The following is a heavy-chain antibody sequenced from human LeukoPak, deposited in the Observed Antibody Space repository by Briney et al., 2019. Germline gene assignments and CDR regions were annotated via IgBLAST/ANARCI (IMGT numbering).Heavy chain of an antibody. V-gene: IGHV4-39*01. D-gene: IGHD1-14*01. Sequence: PSETLSLTCSVSGDSISSSPEYWGWIRQPPGKGLEYIGSINYSGSTYYDPSLKGRVTISVDTSKNQFSLKVTSMTAADSAVYYFSRLFVTGVGGGGWFDSWGQGTLVPVSS. CDR2: INYSGST. CDR1: GDSISSSPEY. J-gene: IGHJ5*01. CDR3: SRLFVTGVGGGGWFDS.